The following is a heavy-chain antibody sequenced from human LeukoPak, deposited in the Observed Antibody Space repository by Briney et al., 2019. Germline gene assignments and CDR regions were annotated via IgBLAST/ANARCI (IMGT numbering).Heavy chain of an antibody. Sequence: WASVKVSCKASGYAFTGYYMHWVRQAPGQGLEWMGWINPNSYGTNYAQKFQGRVTMTRDTSISTAYMELSRLRSDDTAVYYYARGGRVTTVVTLLDYWGQGTLVTVSS. V-gene: IGHV1-2*02. J-gene: IGHJ4*02. CDR1: GYAFTGYY. CDR2: INPNSYGT. D-gene: IGHD4-23*01. CDR3: ARGGRVTTVVTLLDY.